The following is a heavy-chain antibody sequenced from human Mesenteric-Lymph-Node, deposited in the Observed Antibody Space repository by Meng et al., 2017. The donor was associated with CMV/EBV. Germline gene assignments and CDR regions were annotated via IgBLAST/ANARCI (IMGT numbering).Heavy chain of an antibody. Sequence: ASVKVSCKASGYTFSSYGISWVRQAPGEGLKRMGWISAYNGKTKYAQMVQGRVTMTTDTSTRTAYMDLRSLRSDDTAVYYCARALYDYYYDSSAYPPRYWGQGTLVTVSS. CDR2: ISAYNGKT. CDR1: GYTFSSYG. D-gene: IGHD3-22*01. J-gene: IGHJ4*02. V-gene: IGHV1-18*01. CDR3: ARALYDYYYDSSAYPPRY.